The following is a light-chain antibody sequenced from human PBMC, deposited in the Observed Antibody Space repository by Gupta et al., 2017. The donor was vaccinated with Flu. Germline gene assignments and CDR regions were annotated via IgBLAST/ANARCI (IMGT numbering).Light chain of an antibody. J-gene: IGKJ4*01. Sequence: IQMTQSPSTLSASVGGSVTITCRASQSINNWLAWYQQKPGKAPKLLIYKASNLKSGVPSRFSGSESGTKFTLTINNLQPDDSATYYCHQHLSYPLTFGGGTKVEIK. CDR1: QSINNW. V-gene: IGKV1-5*03. CDR3: HQHLSYPLT. CDR2: KAS.